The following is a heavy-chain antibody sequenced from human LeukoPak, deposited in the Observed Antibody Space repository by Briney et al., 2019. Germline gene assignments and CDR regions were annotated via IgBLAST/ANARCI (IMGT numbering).Heavy chain of an antibody. CDR2: IRYDGSNK. CDR3: AKDFTVAGFFDY. V-gene: IGHV3-30*02. Sequence: GGSLRLSCAASGFTFSSYGMHWVRQAPGKGLEWVAFIRYDGSNKYYADSVKGRFTISRDNSKNTLYLQVNSLRAEDTAVYYCAKDFTVAGFFDYWGQGTLVTVSS. CDR1: GFTFSSYG. J-gene: IGHJ4*02. D-gene: IGHD6-19*01.